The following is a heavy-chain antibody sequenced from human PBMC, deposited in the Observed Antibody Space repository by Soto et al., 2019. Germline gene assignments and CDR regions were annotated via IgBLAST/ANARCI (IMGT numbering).Heavy chain of an antibody. CDR3: ARGGFHCSSTSCYFGRGGWFDP. J-gene: IGHJ5*02. Sequence: SETLSLTCTVSGGSISSYYWSWIGQPPGKGLEWIGYIYYSWSTNYNPSLKSRVTISVDTAKNQFSLKQSSVTAADTAVYYCARGGFHCSSTSCYFGRGGWFDPWGQGTLATVSS. D-gene: IGHD2-2*01. CDR1: GGSISSYY. CDR2: IYYSWST. V-gene: IGHV4-59*01.